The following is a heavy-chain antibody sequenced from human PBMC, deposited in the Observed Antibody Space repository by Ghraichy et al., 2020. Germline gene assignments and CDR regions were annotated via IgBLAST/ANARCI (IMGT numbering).Heavy chain of an antibody. J-gene: IGHJ5*02. CDR2: IGGNGANT. D-gene: IGHD6-6*01. V-gene: IGHV3-23*01. CDR1: GLTFGNYA. CDR3: VKGMSGSSPYNWFDP. Sequence: GGSLRLSGSVAGLTFGNYALSWVRQAPEKGLEWVSAIGGNGANTFYADSVKGRFTISRDNSKNTLFLQMNSLRAEDTAMYYCVKGMSGSSPYNWFDPWGQGALVIVSS.